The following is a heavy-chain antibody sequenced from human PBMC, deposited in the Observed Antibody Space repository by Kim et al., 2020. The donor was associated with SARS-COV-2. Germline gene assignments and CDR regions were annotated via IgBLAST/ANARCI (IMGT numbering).Heavy chain of an antibody. CDR3: ARIGSGDSNYYYGMDV. D-gene: IGHD2-15*01. J-gene: IGHJ6*02. CDR1: GGSFSGYY. Sequence: SETLSLTCAVYGGSFSGYYWSWIRQPPGKGLEWIGEINHSGSTNYNPSLKSRVTISVDTSKNQFSLKLSSVTAADTAVYYCARIGSGDSNYYYGMDVWGQGTTVTVSS. V-gene: IGHV4-34*01. CDR2: INHSGST.